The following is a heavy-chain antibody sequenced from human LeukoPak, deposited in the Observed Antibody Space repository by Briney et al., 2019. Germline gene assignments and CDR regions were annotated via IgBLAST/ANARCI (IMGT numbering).Heavy chain of an antibody. V-gene: IGHV4-31*03. D-gene: IGHD6-13*01. CDR3: ARGSKAAPGTFDY. CDR2: IYYSGST. J-gene: IGHJ4*02. Sequence: SETLSLTCTVSGGSISSGGYYWSWIRQHPGKGLEWIGYIYYSGSTYYNPSLKSRVTISVDTSKNQFSLKLSSVTAADTAVYYCARGSKAAPGTFDYWGQGTLVSVSS. CDR1: GGSISSGGYY.